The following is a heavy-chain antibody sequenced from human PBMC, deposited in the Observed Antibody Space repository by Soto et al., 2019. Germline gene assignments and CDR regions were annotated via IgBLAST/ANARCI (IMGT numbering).Heavy chain of an antibody. CDR3: AMSSIVGATHNLFDP. J-gene: IGHJ5*02. CDR2: IYYSGST. V-gene: IGHV4-59*01. CDR1: GGSISSYY. D-gene: IGHD1-26*01. Sequence: SETLSLTCTVSGGSISSYYWSWIRQPPGKGLEWIGYIYYSGSTNYNPSLKSRVTISVDTSKNQFSLKLSSVTAADTAVYYCAMSSIVGATHNLFDPWGQGTLVTVSS.